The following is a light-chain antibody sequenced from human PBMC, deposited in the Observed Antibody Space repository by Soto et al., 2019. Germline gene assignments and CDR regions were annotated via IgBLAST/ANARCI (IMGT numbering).Light chain of an antibody. J-gene: IGLJ1*01. V-gene: IGLV1-40*01. CDR3: GSWDSSLSAYV. CDR1: SSNIGIGYD. CDR2: GNN. Sequence: QSVLTQPPSVSGAPGQRVTISCTGSSSNIGIGYDVHWYQQLPGTAPKLLIYGNNYRPSGIPDRFSGSKSGTSATLGITGFQTGDEADYYCGSWDSSLSAYVFGTGTKVTVL.